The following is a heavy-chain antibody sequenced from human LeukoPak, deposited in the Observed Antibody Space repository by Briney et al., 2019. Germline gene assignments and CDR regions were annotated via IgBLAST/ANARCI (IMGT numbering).Heavy chain of an antibody. D-gene: IGHD3-10*01. CDR1: GFTFSSYA. CDR2: ISGSGGST. V-gene: IGHV3-23*01. Sequence: GGSLRLSCAASGFTFSSYAMSWVRQAPGKGLEWVSAISGSGGSTYYADSVKGRFTVPRDNSKNTLYLQMNSLRAEDTAVYYCAKDSLLWFGETDYWGQGTLVTVSS. J-gene: IGHJ4*02. CDR3: AKDSLLWFGETDY.